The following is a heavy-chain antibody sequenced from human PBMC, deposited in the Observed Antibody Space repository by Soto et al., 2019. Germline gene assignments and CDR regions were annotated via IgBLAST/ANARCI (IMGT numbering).Heavy chain of an antibody. Sequence: GGSLTLSCAASGFTFSSYAMHWVRQAPGKGLEWVAVISYDGSNKYYADSVKGRFTISRDNSKNTLSLQMNSLRAEDTAVYYCARGANVVLYFDWSISMDVWGQGTTVTVSS. V-gene: IGHV3-30-3*01. CDR1: GFTFSSYA. J-gene: IGHJ6*02. CDR3: ARGANVVLYFDWSISMDV. CDR2: ISYDGSNK. D-gene: IGHD3-9*01.